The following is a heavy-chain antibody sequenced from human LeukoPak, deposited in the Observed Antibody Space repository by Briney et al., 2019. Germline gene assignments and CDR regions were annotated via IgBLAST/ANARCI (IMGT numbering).Heavy chain of an antibody. D-gene: IGHD6-13*01. Sequence: SLRLSCAASGFTFDDYAMHWVRQAPGKGLEWVSGISWNSGSIGYADSVKGRFTISRDNAKNSLYLQMNSLRAEDTALYYCAKDARSSSRGYFDYWGQGTLVTVSS. CDR1: GFTFDDYA. CDR2: ISWNSGSI. V-gene: IGHV3-9*01. J-gene: IGHJ4*02. CDR3: AKDARSSSRGYFDY.